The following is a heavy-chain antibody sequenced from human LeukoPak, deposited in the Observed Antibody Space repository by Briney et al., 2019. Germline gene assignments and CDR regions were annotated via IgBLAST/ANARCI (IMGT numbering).Heavy chain of an antibody. Sequence: SETLSLTCSVSGGSISGSSSYWGWIRQPPGKGLEWIGSIYYSGSTYYNPSLKSRVTISVDTSKNQFSLKLSSVTAADTAVYYCARESITMVRGAANWFDPWGQGTLVTVSS. J-gene: IGHJ5*02. CDR1: GGSISGSSSY. CDR3: ARESITMVRGAANWFDP. D-gene: IGHD3-10*01. CDR2: IYYSGST. V-gene: IGHV4-39*01.